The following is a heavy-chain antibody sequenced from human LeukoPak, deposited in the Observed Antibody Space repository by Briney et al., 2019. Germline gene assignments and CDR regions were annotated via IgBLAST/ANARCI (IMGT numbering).Heavy chain of an antibody. V-gene: IGHV4-59*12. CDR1: DGSSSRYY. CDR2: IYSSGTT. J-gene: IGHJ3*02. CDR3: ARLVSYTGDAFDI. Sequence: PSETLSLTCKASDGSSSRYYWSWIRQPPGKGLEWIGYIYSSGTTNYNPSPKSRVTLSVDTSMYLFSLELISVTAADTAVYYCARLVSYTGDAFDIWGQGTMVTVSS. D-gene: IGHD1-26*01.